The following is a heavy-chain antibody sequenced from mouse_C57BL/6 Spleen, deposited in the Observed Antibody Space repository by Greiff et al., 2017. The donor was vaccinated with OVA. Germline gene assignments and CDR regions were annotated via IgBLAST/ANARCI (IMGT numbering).Heavy chain of an antibody. CDR1: GYAFSSSW. D-gene: IGHD2-4*01. CDR3: ARYDYDFWFAY. CDR2: IYPGDGDT. V-gene: IGHV1-82*01. J-gene: IGHJ3*01. Sequence: QVQLQQSGPELVKPGASVKLSCKASGYAFSSSWMNWVKQRPGKGLEWIGRIYPGDGDTNYNGKFKGKATLTADKSSSTAYMQLSSLTSEDSAVYFCARYDYDFWFAYWGQGTLVTVSA.